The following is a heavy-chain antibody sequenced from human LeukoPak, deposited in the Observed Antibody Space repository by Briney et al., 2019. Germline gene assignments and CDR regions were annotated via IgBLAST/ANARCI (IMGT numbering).Heavy chain of an antibody. D-gene: IGHD2-2*01. Sequence: GSSVKVSCKASGGTFSSYAISWVRQAPGQGLEWMGIINPSGGSASYAQKFQGRVTMTRDTSTSTVYMDLSSLRSEDTAVYYCARAAVVPAAMFDYWGQGTLVTVSS. J-gene: IGHJ4*02. CDR3: ARAAVVPAAMFDY. CDR1: GGTFSSYA. V-gene: IGHV1-46*01. CDR2: INPSGGSA.